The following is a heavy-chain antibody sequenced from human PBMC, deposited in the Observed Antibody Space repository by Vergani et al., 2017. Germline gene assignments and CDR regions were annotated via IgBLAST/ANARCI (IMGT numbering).Heavy chain of an antibody. Sequence: QVQLQESGPGLVKPSQTLSLTCIVSGASISSGSYYCTWIRQHPGKGLEWIGNIYNSGSTYYNPSLKSRVTISVDTSKNQFSLKLSSVTAADTAVYYCAIFTALAPGSYYYYYMDVWGKGTTVTVSS. D-gene: IGHD5-18*01. CDR1: GASISSGSYY. J-gene: IGHJ6*03. V-gene: IGHV4-31*03. CDR3: AIFTALAPGSYYYYYMDV. CDR2: IYNSGST.